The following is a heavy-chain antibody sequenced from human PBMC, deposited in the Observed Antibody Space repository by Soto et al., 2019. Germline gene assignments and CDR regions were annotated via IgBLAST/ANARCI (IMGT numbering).Heavy chain of an antibody. D-gene: IGHD6-6*01. J-gene: IGHJ5*02. CDR2: INAHSGGA. V-gene: IGHV1-2*02. Sequence: ASVKVSCKASGFSFTGYYIHWLRQAPGQGLEWMGWINAHSGGAEYAQKFQGRVTLTRDTSIATAYLTLTSLTSDDTALYYCAKDLTRQLAYWLDPWGQGTQVTVSS. CDR3: AKDLTRQLAYWLDP. CDR1: GFSFTGYY.